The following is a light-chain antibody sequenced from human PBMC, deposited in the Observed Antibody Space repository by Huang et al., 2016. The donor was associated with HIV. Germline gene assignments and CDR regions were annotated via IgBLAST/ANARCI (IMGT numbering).Light chain of an antibody. Sequence: IVMTQSPATLSVSPGERATLSCRASAGVSNNVAWYQQRPGQTPRLLIHGASTRHTGIPDKFSGRGSGTEFTLTITSLQPEDSAVYYCQQYNNWPPWTFGPGTQVEI. CDR1: AGVSNN. J-gene: IGKJ1*01. CDR3: QQYNNWPPWT. CDR2: GAS. V-gene: IGKV3D-15*01.